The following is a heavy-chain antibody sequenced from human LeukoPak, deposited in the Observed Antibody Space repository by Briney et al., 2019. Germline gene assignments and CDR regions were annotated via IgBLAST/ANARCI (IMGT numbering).Heavy chain of an antibody. J-gene: IGHJ4*02. CDR2: IYYSGST. V-gene: IGHV4-59*01. CDR3: ARARDDYGDGAERYFDY. CDR1: GGSISSYY. D-gene: IGHD4-17*01. Sequence: SETLSLTCTVSGGSISSYYWSWIRQPPGEGLEWIGYIYYSGSTNYNPSLKSRVTISVDTSKNQFSLKLSSVTAADTAVYYCARARDDYGDGAERYFDYWGQGTLVTVSS.